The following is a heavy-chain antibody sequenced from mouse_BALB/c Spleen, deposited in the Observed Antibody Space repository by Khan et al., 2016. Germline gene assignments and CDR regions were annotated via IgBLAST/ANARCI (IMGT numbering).Heavy chain of an antibody. J-gene: IGHJ4*01. D-gene: IGHD2-4*01. CDR1: GYSITSGYY. V-gene: IGHV3-6*02. Sequence: EVQLQESGPGLVKPSQSLSLTCSVTGYSITSGYYWNWIRQFPGNKLEWMGYISYDGSNNYNPSLKNRISITRDTSKNQFFLKLNSVTTEDTATEYCAREGDYGDYYAMDYWGQGTSVTVSS. CDR2: ISYDGSN. CDR3: AREGDYGDYYAMDY.